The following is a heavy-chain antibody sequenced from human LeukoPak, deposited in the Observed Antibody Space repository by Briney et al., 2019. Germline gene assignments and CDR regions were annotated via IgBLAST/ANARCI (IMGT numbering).Heavy chain of an antibody. CDR2: ISAYNGNT. CDR1: GYTFTSYG. V-gene: IGHV1-18*01. Sequence: ASVKVSCKASGYTFTSYGISWVRQAPGQGLEWMGCISAYNGNTNYAQKLQGRVTMTTDTSTSTAYMELRSLRSDDTAVYYCARDRDSSSWENHAFDIWGQGTMVTVSS. CDR3: ARDRDSSSWENHAFDI. D-gene: IGHD6-13*01. J-gene: IGHJ3*02.